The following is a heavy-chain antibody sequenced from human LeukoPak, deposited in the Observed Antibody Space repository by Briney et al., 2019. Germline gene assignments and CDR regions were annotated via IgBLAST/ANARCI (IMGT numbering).Heavy chain of an antibody. Sequence: GRSLRLSCAASGFTFSSYGMHWVRQAPGQGLEWVAVIWYDGSNKYYADSVKGRFTISRDNSKNTLYLQMNSLRAEDTAVYYCARGPQEEYYGSGDFDYWGQGTLVTVSS. CDR1: GFTFSSYG. V-gene: IGHV3-33*01. CDR2: IWYDGSNK. J-gene: IGHJ4*02. CDR3: ARGPQEEYYGSGDFDY. D-gene: IGHD3-10*01.